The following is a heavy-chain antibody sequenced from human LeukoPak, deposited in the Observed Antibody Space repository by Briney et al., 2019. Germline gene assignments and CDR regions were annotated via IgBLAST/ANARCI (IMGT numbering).Heavy chain of an antibody. Sequence: GGSLRLSCAASGFTVSINYMSWVRQAPGKGLEGVSVIYSGGSTYYADSVKGRFTISRDNSKNTLYLQMNSLRAEDTAVYYCARGDFDGGNSYYFDYWGQGTLVTVSS. J-gene: IGHJ4*02. V-gene: IGHV3-53*01. CDR3: ARGDFDGGNSYYFDY. D-gene: IGHD4-23*01. CDR1: GFTVSINY. CDR2: IYSGGST.